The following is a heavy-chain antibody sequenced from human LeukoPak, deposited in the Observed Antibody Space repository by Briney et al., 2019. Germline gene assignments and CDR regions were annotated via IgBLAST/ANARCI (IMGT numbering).Heavy chain of an antibody. CDR2: IRYDGSNK. J-gene: IGHJ3*02. CDR3: AKDLGNPPHYGSGSTGAFDI. Sequence: GGSLRLSCAASGFTFSSYGMHWVRQAPGKGLEWVAFIRYDGSNKYYADSVKGRFTISRDNSKNTLYLQMNSLRAEDTAVYYCAKDLGNPPHYGSGSTGAFDIWGQGTMVTVSS. D-gene: IGHD3-10*01. V-gene: IGHV3-30*02. CDR1: GFTFSSYG.